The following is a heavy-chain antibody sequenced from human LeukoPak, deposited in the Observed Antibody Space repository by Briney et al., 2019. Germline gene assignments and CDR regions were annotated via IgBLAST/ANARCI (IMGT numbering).Heavy chain of an antibody. Sequence: GGSLRLSCAASGFTFNSYDMHWVRQATGKGLEWVSAIGTAGDTYYPGSVKGRFTISRENAKNSLYLQMNSLRAGDTAVYYCAREGILEAFDIWGQGTMVTVSS. V-gene: IGHV3-13*01. J-gene: IGHJ3*02. CDR1: GFTFNSYD. CDR3: AREGILEAFDI. CDR2: IGTAGDT.